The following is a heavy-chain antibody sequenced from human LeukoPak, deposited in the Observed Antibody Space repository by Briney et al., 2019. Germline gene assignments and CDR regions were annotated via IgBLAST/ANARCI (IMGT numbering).Heavy chain of an antibody. CDR2: IWYDGSNK. V-gene: IGHV3-30*02. J-gene: IGHJ4*02. CDR1: GFIFSSYG. CDR3: AKGPVGSNSLDY. Sequence: PGGSLRLSCAASGFIFSSYGMHWVRQAPGKGLEWVAFIWYDGSNKYYADSVKGRFTISRDNFKNMLYQQMNSLRAEDTAVYYCAKGPVGSNSLDYWGQGTLVTVSS. D-gene: IGHD2-15*01.